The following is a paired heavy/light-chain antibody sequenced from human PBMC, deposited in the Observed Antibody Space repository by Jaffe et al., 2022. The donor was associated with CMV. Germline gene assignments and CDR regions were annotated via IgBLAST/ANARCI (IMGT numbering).Light chain of an antibody. J-gene: IGKJ5*01. V-gene: IGKV3D-20*01. CDR2: DAS. Sequence: EIVLTQSPATLSLSPGERATLSCGASQSVSSSYLAWYQQKPGLAPRLLIYDASSRATGIPDRFSGSGSGTDFTLTISRLEPEDFAVYYCQQYGSSPPVITFGQGTRLEIK. CDR1: QSVSSSY. CDR3: QQYGSSPPVIT.
Heavy chain of an antibody. V-gene: IGHV1-3*01. CDR3: ARDLPYYYDSSGYRDWYFDL. CDR1: GYTFTSYA. CDR2: INAGNGNT. J-gene: IGHJ2*01. Sequence: QVQLVQSGAEVKKPGASVKVSCKASGYTFTSYAMHWVRQAPGQRLEWMGWINAGNGNTKYSQKFQGRVTITRDTSASTAYMELSSLRSEDTAVYYCARDLPYYYDSSGYRDWYFDLWGRGTLVTVSS. D-gene: IGHD3-22*01.